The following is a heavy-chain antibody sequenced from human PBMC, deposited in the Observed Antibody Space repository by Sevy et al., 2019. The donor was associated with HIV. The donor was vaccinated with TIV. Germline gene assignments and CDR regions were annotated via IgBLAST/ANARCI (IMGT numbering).Heavy chain of an antibody. CDR1: GYIFNNFG. D-gene: IGHD3-22*01. CDR3: AREETLITMIL. CDR2: INPYNGNT. V-gene: IGHV1-18*01. J-gene: IGHJ4*02. Sequence: ASVKVSCKASGYIFNNFGISWVRQAPGQGLEWMGWINPYNGNTKYAQKLQGRVTMTTDTSTSTAYMELRSLRSDDTAVYYCAREETLITMILWGQGTLVTVSS.